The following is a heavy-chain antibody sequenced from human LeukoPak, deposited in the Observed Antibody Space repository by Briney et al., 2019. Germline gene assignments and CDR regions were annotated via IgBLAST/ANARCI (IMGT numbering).Heavy chain of an antibody. CDR1: GYTFTSYG. CDR3: ARTFYSGYDYPPSPKTHSIINDY. D-gene: IGHD5-12*01. CDR2: ISAYNGNT. V-gene: IGHV1-18*01. J-gene: IGHJ4*02. Sequence: GASVKVSCKASGYTFTSYGISWVRQAPGQGLEWMGWISAYNGNTNYAQKLQGRVTMTTDTSTSTAYMELRSLRSDDTAVYYCARTFYSGYDYPPSPKTHSIINDYWGQGTLVTVSS.